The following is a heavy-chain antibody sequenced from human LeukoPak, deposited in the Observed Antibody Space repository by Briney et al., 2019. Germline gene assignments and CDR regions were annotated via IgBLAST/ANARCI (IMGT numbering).Heavy chain of an antibody. J-gene: IGHJ6*02. CDR1: GGTFSSYA. V-gene: IGHV1-69*13. Sequence: SVKVSCKASGGTFSSYAISWVGQAPGQGPEWMGGIIPIFGTANYAQKFQGRVTITADESTSTAYMELSSLRSEDTAVYYCARRFSHYYYGMDVWGQGTTVTVSS. CDR2: IIPIFGTA. D-gene: IGHD2/OR15-2a*01. CDR3: ARRFSHYYYGMDV.